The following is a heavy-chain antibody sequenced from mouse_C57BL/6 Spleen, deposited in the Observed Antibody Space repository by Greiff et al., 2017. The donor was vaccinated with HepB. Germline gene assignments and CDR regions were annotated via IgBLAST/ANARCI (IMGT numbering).Heavy chain of an antibody. Sequence: QVQLKQPGAELVMPGASVKLSCKASGYTFTSYWMHWVKQRPGQGLEWIGEIDPSDSYTNYNQKFKGKSTLTVDKSSSTAYMQLSSLTSEDSAVYYCARRGDYGLYYAMDYWGQGTSVTVSS. V-gene: IGHV1-69*01. CDR1: GYTFTSYW. J-gene: IGHJ4*01. CDR3: ARRGDYGLYYAMDY. D-gene: IGHD1-1*02. CDR2: IDPSDSYT.